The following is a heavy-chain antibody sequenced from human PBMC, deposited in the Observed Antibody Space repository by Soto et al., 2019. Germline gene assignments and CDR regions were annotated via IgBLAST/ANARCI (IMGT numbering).Heavy chain of an antibody. CDR1: GFSVSSNY. Sequence: EVQLVETGGGLIQPGGSLRLSCAASGFSVSSNYMSWVRQAPGKGLAWVSIIYSAGNTDYADSVKGRFTISRDNSKTTLYLQMNSLTPEDTAVYYCARVSTVTSDPPDYWGQGTLVTVSS. CDR2: IYSAGNT. CDR3: ARVSTVTSDPPDY. V-gene: IGHV3-53*02. D-gene: IGHD4-17*01. J-gene: IGHJ4*02.